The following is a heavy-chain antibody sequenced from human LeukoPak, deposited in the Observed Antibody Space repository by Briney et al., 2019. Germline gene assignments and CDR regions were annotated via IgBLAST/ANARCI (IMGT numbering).Heavy chain of an antibody. J-gene: IGHJ6*03. CDR3: ARVGQWLVTYYYYYMDV. CDR2: IYYSGST. Sequence: PSETLSLTCAVSGGSISSGGYSWSWIRQPPGKGLEWIGYIYYSGSTYYNPSLKSRVTISVDTSKNQFSLKLSSVTATDTAVYYCARVGQWLVTYYYYYMDVWGKGTTVTVSS. CDR1: GGSISSGGYS. V-gene: IGHV4-30-4*07. D-gene: IGHD6-19*01.